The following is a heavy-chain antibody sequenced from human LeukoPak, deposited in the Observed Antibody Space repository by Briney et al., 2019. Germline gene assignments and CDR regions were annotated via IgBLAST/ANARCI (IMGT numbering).Heavy chain of an antibody. J-gene: IGHJ4*02. D-gene: IGHD3-10*01. V-gene: IGHV3-23*01. Sequence: RSGGSLRLSCAASGFTFSSYAMSWVRQAPGKGLEWVSAISGSGGSTYYADSVKGGFTISRDNSKNTLYLQMNSLRAEDTAVYYCAKNHDPFGDYFDYWGQGTLVTVSS. CDR2: ISGSGGST. CDR3: AKNHDPFGDYFDY. CDR1: GFTFSSYA.